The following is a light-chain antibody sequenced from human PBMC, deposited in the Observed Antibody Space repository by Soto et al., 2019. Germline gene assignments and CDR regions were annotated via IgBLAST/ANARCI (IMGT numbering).Light chain of an antibody. J-gene: IGKJ3*01. CDR2: AAS. CDR3: QKYNSAGFP. CDR1: QDISNY. V-gene: IGKV1-27*01. Sequence: DIQMTQSPSSLSVSVGDRVTITCRASQDISNYLAWYQQKPGKVPKLLIYAASTLQPGVPSRFGGSGSGTDFTLTISSLQPEDVATYYCQKYNSAGFPFGPGTKVDIK.